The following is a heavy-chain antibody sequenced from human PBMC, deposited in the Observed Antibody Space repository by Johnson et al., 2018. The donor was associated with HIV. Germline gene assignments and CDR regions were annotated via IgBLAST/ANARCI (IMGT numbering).Heavy chain of an antibody. V-gene: IGHV3-11*04. J-gene: IGHJ3*02. Sequence: QVQLMESGGGLVKPGGSLRLSCAASGFTLSDYYMSWVRQAPGKGLEWVSYISSSGSIIYYADSVKGRFAISRDNAKNSLYLQMNSLRAEDTAVYFCARDPGYSSSHWGAFDIWGQGTMVTVSS. D-gene: IGHD6-13*01. CDR2: ISSSGSII. CDR3: ARDPGYSSSHWGAFDI. CDR1: GFTLSDYY.